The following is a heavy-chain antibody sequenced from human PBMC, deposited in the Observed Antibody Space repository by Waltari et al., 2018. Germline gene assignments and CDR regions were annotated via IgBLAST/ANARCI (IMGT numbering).Heavy chain of an antibody. D-gene: IGHD3-22*01. CDR2: VHHSGST. V-gene: IGHV4-38-2*02. CDR1: GYSLSSGYS. CDR3: ARDIGVLNFYDRAFDI. Sequence: QVHLQESGPGLMKPSETLSLTCAVSGYSLSSGYSWGWIRQPPGKGLECIGSVHHSGSTYYNPSLKSRVTISVDTSKNQFSLNLSSVTAADAAIYFCARDIGVLNFYDRAFDIWGQGTMVTVSS. J-gene: IGHJ3*02.